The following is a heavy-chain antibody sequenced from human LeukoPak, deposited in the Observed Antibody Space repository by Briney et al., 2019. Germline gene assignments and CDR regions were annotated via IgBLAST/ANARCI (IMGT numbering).Heavy chain of an antibody. V-gene: IGHV3-15*07. D-gene: IGHD4-17*01. CDR1: GFTFSNAW. CDR2: IKSKTDGGTT. J-gene: IGHJ4*02. CDR3: TALPLHDYGDYYFDY. Sequence: GGSLRLSCAASGFTFSNAWMNWVRQAPGKGLEWVGRIKSKTDGGTTDYAAPVKGRFTISRDDSKNTLYLQMNSLKTKDTAVYYCTALPLHDYGDYYFDYWGQGTLVTVSS.